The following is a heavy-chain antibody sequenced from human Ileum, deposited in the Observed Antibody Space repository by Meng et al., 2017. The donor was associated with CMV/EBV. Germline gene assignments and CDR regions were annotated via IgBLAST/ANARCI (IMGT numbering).Heavy chain of an antibody. CDR2: IKRDGSEK. V-gene: IGHV3-7*01. J-gene: IGHJ4*02. D-gene: IGHD1-14*01. Sequence: CAASGFNFSAYWMTWVRQAPGRGLEWVANIKRDGSEKNYVDSVKGRFSISRDNAKNSLYLQLNSLRAEDTAVYYCVRDCRNEHLFDYWGQGTLVTVSS. CDR1: GFNFSAYW. CDR3: VRDCRNEHLFDY.